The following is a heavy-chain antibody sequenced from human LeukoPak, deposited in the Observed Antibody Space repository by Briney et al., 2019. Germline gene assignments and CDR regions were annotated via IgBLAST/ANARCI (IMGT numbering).Heavy chain of an antibody. CDR1: GFTFSSYA. CDR3: VKDFGESSGSYSMILDY. CDR2: ISSNGGST. Sequence: GGSLRLSCSASGFTFSSYAMHWVRQAPGKGLEYVSAISSNGGSTYYADSVKGRFTISRDNSKNTLYLLMSSLRAEDTAVYYCVKDFGESSGSYSMILDYWGQGTLVTVSS. D-gene: IGHD3-10*01. J-gene: IGHJ4*02. V-gene: IGHV3-64D*06.